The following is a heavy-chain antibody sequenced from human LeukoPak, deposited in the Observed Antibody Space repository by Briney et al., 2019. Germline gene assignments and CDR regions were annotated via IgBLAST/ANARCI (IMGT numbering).Heavy chain of an antibody. J-gene: IGHJ6*03. CDR1: GGSISSSSYY. CDR3: ARINYYGSGSYYKGWYYYMDV. V-gene: IGHV4-39*01. CDR2: IYYSGST. Sequence: SETLSLPCTVSGGSISSSSYYWGWIRQPPGKGLEWIGSIYYSGSTYYNPSLKSRVTISVDTSKNQFSLKLSSVTAADTAVYYCARINYYGSGSYYKGWYYYMDVWGKGTTVTISS. D-gene: IGHD3-10*01.